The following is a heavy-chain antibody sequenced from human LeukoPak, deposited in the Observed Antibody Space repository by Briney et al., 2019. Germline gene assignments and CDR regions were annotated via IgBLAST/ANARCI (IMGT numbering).Heavy chain of an antibody. CDR1: GFTFSIYA. Sequence: GGSLRLSCAASGFTFSIYAMHWLPQAPGKGLEGVAVISYDGSNKYYADSVKGRFTISRDNSKNTLYLQMNSLRAEDTAVYYCARGVGLRLLYYYYGMDVWGQGTTVTVSS. CDR2: ISYDGSNK. J-gene: IGHJ6*02. D-gene: IGHD3-16*01. CDR3: ARGVGLRLLYYYYGMDV. V-gene: IGHV3-30-3*01.